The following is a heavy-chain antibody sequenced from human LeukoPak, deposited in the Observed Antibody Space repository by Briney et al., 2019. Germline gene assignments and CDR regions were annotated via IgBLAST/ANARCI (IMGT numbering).Heavy chain of an antibody. CDR3: ATSPKFGVVSD. Sequence: SETLSLACIVSGGSISSNYRNWIRQPPGKGVEWIGNIYYSGSTYYNPSLMSRVTKSVDRSRNQFSLNLTSSTAADTAVYYCATSPKFGVVSDWGQGTLVTVSS. D-gene: IGHD3-3*01. V-gene: IGHV4-59*01. CDR2: IYYSGST. J-gene: IGHJ4*02. CDR1: GGSISSNY.